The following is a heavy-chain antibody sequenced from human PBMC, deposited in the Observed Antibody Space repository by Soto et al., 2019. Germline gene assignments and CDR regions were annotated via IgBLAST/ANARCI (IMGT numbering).Heavy chain of an antibody. D-gene: IGHD3-10*01. CDR3: ARDLGMVRGVTPNKDYYYYGMDV. Sequence: GASVKVSCKASGYTFTSYYMHWVRQAPGQGLEWMGIINPSGGSTSYAQKVQGRVTMTRDTSTSTVYMELSSLGSEDTAVYYCARDLGMVRGVTPNKDYYYYGMDVWGQGTTVTVSS. CDR2: INPSGGST. V-gene: IGHV1-46*01. J-gene: IGHJ6*02. CDR1: GYTFTSYY.